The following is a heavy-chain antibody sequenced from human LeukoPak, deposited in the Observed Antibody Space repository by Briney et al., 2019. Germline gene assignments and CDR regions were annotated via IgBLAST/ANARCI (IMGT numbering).Heavy chain of an antibody. J-gene: IGHJ3*01. CDR2: ISWNSGSI. CDR1: GFTFDDYA. V-gene: IGHV3-9*01. Sequence: GRSLRLSCAASGFTFDDYAMHWVRQAPGKSLEWVSGISWNSGSIGYADSVKGRFTISRDNAKNSLYLQMNSLRAEDTAIYYCARRRGTYRDAYDFWGQGTMVTVSS. CDR3: ARRRGTYRDAYDF. D-gene: IGHD3-16*01.